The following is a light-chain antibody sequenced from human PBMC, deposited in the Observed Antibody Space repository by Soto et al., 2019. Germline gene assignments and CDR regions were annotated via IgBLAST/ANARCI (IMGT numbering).Light chain of an antibody. J-gene: IGLJ2*01. CDR2: EVS. Sequence: QSALTQPPSASGSPGQSVTISCTGTSSDVGHYNYVSWYQQYPGKAPKLMFYEVSKRPSGVPDRFSASKSGNTASLTVSGLQAADEADYYCSSYAGSNNFVVFGGGTKLTVL. CDR3: SSYAGSNNFVV. V-gene: IGLV2-8*01. CDR1: SSDVGHYNY.